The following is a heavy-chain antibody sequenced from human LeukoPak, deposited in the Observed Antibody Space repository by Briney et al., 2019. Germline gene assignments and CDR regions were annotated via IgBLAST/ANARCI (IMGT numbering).Heavy chain of an antibody. V-gene: IGHV4-61*01. CDR1: GGSVSSDNYY. D-gene: IGHD6-13*01. CDR2: IYNSGST. CDR3: ARGRFSSSWYIFDP. Sequence: PSETLSLTCTVTGGSVSSDNYYWSWIRQPPGKGLEWIGYIYNSGSTNYTPSLKPRVTMSADTSKNQLSLKLSAVTAADTAVYYCARGRFSSSWYIFDPWGQGALVTVSS. J-gene: IGHJ5*02.